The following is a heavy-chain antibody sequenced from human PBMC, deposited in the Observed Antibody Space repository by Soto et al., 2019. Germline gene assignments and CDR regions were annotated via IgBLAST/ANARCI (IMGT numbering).Heavy chain of an antibody. V-gene: IGHV3-30-3*01. Sequence: QVQLVESGGGVVQPGRSLRLSCAASGFTFRNYAMHWVRQVPQAPGKGLEWVAGISSDGINHFYADSVRVRFTISRDDSKNTLYLQMNSPRADDTAVYYCARDDYSTTGRNSGFDDWGQGTLVTVSS. CDR1: GFTFRNYA. CDR2: ISSDGINH. D-gene: IGHD2-8*01. CDR3: ARDDYSTTGRNSGFDD. J-gene: IGHJ4*02.